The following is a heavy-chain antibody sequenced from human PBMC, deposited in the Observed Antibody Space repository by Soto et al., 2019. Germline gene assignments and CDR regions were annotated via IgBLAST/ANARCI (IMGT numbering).Heavy chain of an antibody. CDR3: ARRSTVTTEYYFDY. V-gene: IGHV3-11*06. D-gene: IGHD4-4*01. CDR1: GFTFSDYY. Sequence: GGSLRLSCAASGFTFSDYYMSWIRQAPGKGLEWVSYISSSSSYTNYADSVKGRFTISRDNAKNSLYLQMNSLRAEDTAVYYCARRSTVTTEYYFDYWGQGTLVTVSS. CDR2: ISSSSSYT. J-gene: IGHJ4*02.